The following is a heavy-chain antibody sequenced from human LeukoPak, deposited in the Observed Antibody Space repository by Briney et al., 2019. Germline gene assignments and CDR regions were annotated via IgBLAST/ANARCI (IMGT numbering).Heavy chain of an antibody. J-gene: IGHJ3*02. CDR3: ARRESGLAFDI. Sequence: SEILSLTCAVSGGSISSDNWWSWVRQPPGKGLEWIGEIYRSGSTKYNPSLESRITMSVDKSKNQFSLNLSSVTAADTAVYYCARRESGLAFDIWGQGTMVTVSS. D-gene: IGHD3-10*01. CDR2: IYRSGST. CDR1: GGSISSDNW. V-gene: IGHV4-4*02.